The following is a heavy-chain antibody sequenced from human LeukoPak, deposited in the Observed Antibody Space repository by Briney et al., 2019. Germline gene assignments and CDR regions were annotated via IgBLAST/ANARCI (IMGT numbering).Heavy chain of an antibody. J-gene: IGHJ4*02. Sequence: SETLSLTCAVYGGSFSGYYWSWIRQPPGKGLEWIGEINHSGSNNYNPSLKNRVTISVDTSKNQFSLKLSSVTAADTAVYYCAREVAAAGMVYWGQGTLVTVSS. CDR1: GGSFSGYY. D-gene: IGHD6-13*01. CDR2: INHSGSN. CDR3: AREVAAAGMVY. V-gene: IGHV4-34*01.